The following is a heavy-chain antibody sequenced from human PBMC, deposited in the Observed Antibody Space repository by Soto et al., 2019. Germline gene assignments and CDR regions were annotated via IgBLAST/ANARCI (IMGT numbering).Heavy chain of an antibody. CDR3: ARGTTVEIRGY. CDR2: ISAYNGNT. CDR1: GYTFTSYG. J-gene: IGHJ4*02. V-gene: IGHV1-18*01. D-gene: IGHD4-17*01. Sequence: QVQLVQSGAEVKKPGASVKVSCKASGYTFTSYGISWMRQAPGQGLEWMGWISAYNGNTNYAQKLQGRVTITTNTTTSTAYMELRSLRSEDTAVYYCARGTTVEIRGYRGQGTLVTVSS.